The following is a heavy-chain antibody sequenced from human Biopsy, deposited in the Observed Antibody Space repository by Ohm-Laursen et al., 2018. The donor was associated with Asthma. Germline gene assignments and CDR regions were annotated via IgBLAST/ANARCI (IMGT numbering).Heavy chain of an antibody. CDR1: GGTFNTYV. CDR2: INSVFGTT. J-gene: IGHJ4*02. D-gene: IGHD2-2*01. Sequence: SVKVSCKSLGGTFNTYVIGWVRQAPGQGLERMGGINSVFGTTTYPQKFQDRITITADDSTSTVYMELSSLRSEDTAVYYCARKAGSCISRTCYSLDFWGQGTLVTVSS. CDR3: ARKAGSCISRTCYSLDF. V-gene: IGHV1-69*13.